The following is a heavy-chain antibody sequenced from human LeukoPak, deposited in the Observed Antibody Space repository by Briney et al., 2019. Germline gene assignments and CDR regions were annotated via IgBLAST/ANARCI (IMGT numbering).Heavy chain of an antibody. CDR1: GFAFSSYG. CDR2: IRYDGSNK. J-gene: IGHJ4*02. V-gene: IGHV3-30*02. D-gene: IGHD6-13*01. Sequence: PGGSLRLSCAASGFAFSSYGMHWVRQAPGKGLEWVAFIRYDGSNKYYADSVKGRFTISRDNSKNTLYLQMNSLRAEDTAVYYCAKDQLASSWSYYFDYWGQGTLVTVSS. CDR3: AKDQLASSWSYYFDY.